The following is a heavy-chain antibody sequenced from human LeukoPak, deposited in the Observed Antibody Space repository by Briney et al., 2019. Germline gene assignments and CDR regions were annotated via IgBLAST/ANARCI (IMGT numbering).Heavy chain of an antibody. Sequence: GGSLRLSCAASGFTFSSYAMSWVRQAPGKGLEWVSAISGSGGSTYYADSVKGRFTISRDNSKNTLYLQMNSLRAEDTAVYYCAKSSVLLWFGESYPGPFDYWGQGTLVTVSS. J-gene: IGHJ4*02. CDR1: GFTFSSYA. D-gene: IGHD3-10*01. CDR3: AKSSVLLWFGESYPGPFDY. CDR2: ISGSGGST. V-gene: IGHV3-23*01.